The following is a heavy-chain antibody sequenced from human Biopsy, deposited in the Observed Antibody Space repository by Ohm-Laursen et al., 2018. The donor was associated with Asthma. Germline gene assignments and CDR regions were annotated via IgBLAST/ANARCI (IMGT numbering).Heavy chain of an antibody. J-gene: IGHJ4*02. Sequence: SLSLSCAASGFTFGDYYMSWVRHAPGKGLDWVSGINWNGGSTGYADSVKGRFTISRDNAKNSLYLQMNSLRAEDTALYHCGRDMGGFGSGWFPVEFWGQGTLGTVSS. D-gene: IGHD6-19*01. CDR3: GRDMGGFGSGWFPVEF. CDR1: GFTFGDYY. CDR2: INWNGGST. V-gene: IGHV3-20*01.